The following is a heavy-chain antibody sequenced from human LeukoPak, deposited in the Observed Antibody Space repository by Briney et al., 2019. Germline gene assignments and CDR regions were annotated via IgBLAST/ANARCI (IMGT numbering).Heavy chain of an antibody. V-gene: IGHV4-59*01. J-gene: IGHJ4*02. D-gene: IGHD5-12*01. CDR2: IYYSGST. CDR1: GGSISSYY. CDR3: ARASRTWIPI. Sequence: TETLSLTCTVSGGSISSYYWSWIRQPPGKGLEWIGYIYYSGSTNYNPSLKSRVTISVDTSKNQFSLKLSSVTAADTAVYYCARASRTWIPIWGQGTLVTVSS.